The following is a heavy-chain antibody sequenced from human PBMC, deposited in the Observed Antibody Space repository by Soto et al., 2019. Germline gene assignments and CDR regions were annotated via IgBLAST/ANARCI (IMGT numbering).Heavy chain of an antibody. CDR1: GDTFSFYT. Sequence: QVQLVQSGTEVKKPGSSVKVSCKASGDTFSFYTINWVRQAPGLGLEWMGRVNPILSMSNYAQKFQGRVTITAAKSTSTAYMELRSLRSEDTAFYYCATSYGSGYRAFDYWGQGALVTVSS. D-gene: IGHD3-10*01. CDR2: VNPILSMS. V-gene: IGHV1-69*02. CDR3: ATSYGSGYRAFDY. J-gene: IGHJ4*02.